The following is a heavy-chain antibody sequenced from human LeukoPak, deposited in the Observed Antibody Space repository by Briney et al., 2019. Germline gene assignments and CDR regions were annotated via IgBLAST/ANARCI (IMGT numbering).Heavy chain of an antibody. CDR1: GYTFTSYD. D-gene: IGHD2-15*01. CDR3: AREMAGYCSGGSC. J-gene: IGHJ4*02. V-gene: IGHV1-8*01. Sequence: ASVKVSCKASGYTFTSYDINWVRQATGQGPEWMGWMNPNSGNTGYAQKFQGRVTMTRNTSISTAYMELSSLRTEDTAVYYCAREMAGYCSGGSCWGQGTLVTVSS. CDR2: MNPNSGNT.